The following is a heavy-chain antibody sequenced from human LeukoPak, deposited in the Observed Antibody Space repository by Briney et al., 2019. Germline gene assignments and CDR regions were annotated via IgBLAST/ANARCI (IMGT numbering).Heavy chain of an antibody. CDR1: GFTFSSYG. D-gene: IGHD6-19*01. V-gene: IGHV3-33*06. Sequence: PGQSLRLSCAASGFTFSSYGMHWVRQAPGKGLEWVAVIWYDGSNKYYADSVKGRFTISRDNSKNTLYLQMNSLRAEDTAVYYCAKESFYSGWYLFDYWGQGTLVTVSS. J-gene: IGHJ4*02. CDR3: AKESFYSGWYLFDY. CDR2: IWYDGSNK.